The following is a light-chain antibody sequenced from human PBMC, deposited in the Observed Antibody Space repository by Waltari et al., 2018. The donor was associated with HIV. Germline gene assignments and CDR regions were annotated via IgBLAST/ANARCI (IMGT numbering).Light chain of an antibody. J-gene: IGLJ1*01. CDR3: SSHTTSSTLYV. CDR2: EVN. Sequence: QSALTQPASVSGSPGQSITISCTGTSSDIGYYDSVSWYQQHPGKAPKLMIYEVNNRPSVISNRFSGSNSGNTASLTISGLQAEDEADYYCSSHTTSSTLYVFGTGTKVTVL. CDR1: SSDIGYYDS. V-gene: IGLV2-14*01.